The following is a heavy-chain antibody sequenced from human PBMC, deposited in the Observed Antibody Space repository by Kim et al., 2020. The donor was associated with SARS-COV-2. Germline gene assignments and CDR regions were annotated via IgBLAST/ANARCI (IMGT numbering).Heavy chain of an antibody. CDR2: IYYNGNT. V-gene: IGHV4-39*01. CDR1: GDSISGSNFF. CDR3: ARPATHLRPFDH. Sequence: SETLSLTCSVSGDSISGSNFFWGWVRQAPGRGLEWIASIYYNGNTFYNPSLKSRVSISVDVSVNQISLRLYSVTAAATAVYFCARPATHLRPFDHWAQGT. J-gene: IGHJ4*02.